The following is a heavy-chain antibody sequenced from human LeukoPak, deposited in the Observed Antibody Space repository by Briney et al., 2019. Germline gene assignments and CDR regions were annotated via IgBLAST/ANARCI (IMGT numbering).Heavy chain of an antibody. J-gene: IGHJ4*02. CDR1: GFTFSNAW. CDR3: TTEGPRSAWRGGSCDF. D-gene: IGHD3-3*01. V-gene: IGHV3-15*01. Sequence: PGGSLRLSCAASGFTFSNAWMTWVRQAPGKGLEWVGHIKGITDGGTTDYAAPVKGRFTISRDVSESTLYLQMNSLKTEDTAMYYCTTEGPRSAWRGGSCDFWGQGTLVTVSS. CDR2: IKGITDGGTT.